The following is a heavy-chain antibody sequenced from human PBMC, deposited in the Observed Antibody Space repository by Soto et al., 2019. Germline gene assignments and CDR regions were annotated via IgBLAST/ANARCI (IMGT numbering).Heavy chain of an antibody. V-gene: IGHV3-48*03. Sequence: PGGSLRLSCAASGFTFSSYEMNWVRQAPGKGLEWVSYISSSGSTIYYADSVKGRFTISRDNAKNSLYLQMNSLRAEDTAVYYCAREIPYSSSWRNAYAPNFDYWGQGTLVTVSS. CDR2: ISSSGSTI. J-gene: IGHJ4*02. D-gene: IGHD6-13*01. CDR3: AREIPYSSSWRNAYAPNFDY. CDR1: GFTFSSYE.